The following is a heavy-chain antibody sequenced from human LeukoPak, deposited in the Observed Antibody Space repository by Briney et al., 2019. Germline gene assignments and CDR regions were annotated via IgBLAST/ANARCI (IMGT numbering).Heavy chain of an antibody. Sequence: SETLSLTCVVSAGSISSSNWWSWVRQPPGKGLEWIWEIYHSGSTNYNPSLESRVSISLDKSKNQFSLRVTSVTAADTAVYYCARDLRRVGATKYFDSWGQGTLVTVSS. CDR3: ARDLRRVGATKYFDS. D-gene: IGHD1-26*01. CDR1: AGSISSSNW. V-gene: IGHV4-4*02. CDR2: IYHSGST. J-gene: IGHJ4*02.